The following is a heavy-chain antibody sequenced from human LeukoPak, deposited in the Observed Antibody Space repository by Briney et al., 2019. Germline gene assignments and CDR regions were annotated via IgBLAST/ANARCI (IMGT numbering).Heavy chain of an antibody. D-gene: IGHD6-19*01. CDR1: GFTFSSYA. CDR3: ARAYSSGWYFAYYGMDV. CDR2: ISYDGSNE. J-gene: IGHJ6*02. V-gene: IGHV3-30-3*01. Sequence: GGSLRLSCAASGFTFSSYAMHWVRQAPGKGLEWVAVISYDGSNEYYADSVKGRFTISRDNSKNTLYLQMNSLRAEDTAVYYCARAYSSGWYFAYYGMDVWGQGTTVTVSS.